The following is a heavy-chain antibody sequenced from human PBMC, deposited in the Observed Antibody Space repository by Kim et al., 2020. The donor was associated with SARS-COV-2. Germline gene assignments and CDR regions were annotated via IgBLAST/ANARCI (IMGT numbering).Heavy chain of an antibody. D-gene: IGHD6-13*01. CDR2: IYYSGST. V-gene: IGHV4-31*03. Sequence: SETLSLTCTVPGGSISSGGYYWSWIRQHPGKGLEWIWYIYYSGSTSYNPSLKSRVTLSVDTSKNQFSLKLSSVTAADTAVYYCARDIAAAGNYNWLDPWGQGTLVTVSS. CDR1: GGSISSGGYY. CDR3: ARDIAAAGNYNWLDP. J-gene: IGHJ5*02.